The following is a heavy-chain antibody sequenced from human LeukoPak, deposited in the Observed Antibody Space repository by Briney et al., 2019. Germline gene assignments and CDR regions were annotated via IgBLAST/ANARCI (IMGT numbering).Heavy chain of an antibody. CDR2: ISFIIST. Sequence: GGCLRLSCAASGFNFSSFGVNWVRQGPGKGLEWVSGISFIISTWSADSVKGRFTISRDNSKNTVYLQMNSLRDDDTAVYYCAKGTSSLNYDAFDIWGQGTLVTVSS. CDR1: GFNFSSFG. J-gene: IGHJ3*02. D-gene: IGHD6-19*01. CDR3: AKGTSSLNYDAFDI. V-gene: IGHV3-23*01.